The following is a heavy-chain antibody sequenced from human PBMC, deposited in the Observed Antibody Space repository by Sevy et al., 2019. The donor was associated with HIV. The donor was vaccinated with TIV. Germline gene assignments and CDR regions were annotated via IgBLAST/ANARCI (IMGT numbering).Heavy chain of an antibody. J-gene: IGHJ4*02. CDR2: ISNSGSTT. Sequence: GGSLRLSCAASGFRFNYHNMNWVRQAPGKGLEWISYISNSGSTTYLADSVRGRFTFSGDNAKNSLVLEMDNLTDEDTAVYYCAREGNRERQTIPLDSWGRGIQVTVSS. CDR1: GFRFNYHN. V-gene: IGHV3-48*02. CDR3: AREGNRERQTIPLDS. D-gene: IGHD6-25*01.